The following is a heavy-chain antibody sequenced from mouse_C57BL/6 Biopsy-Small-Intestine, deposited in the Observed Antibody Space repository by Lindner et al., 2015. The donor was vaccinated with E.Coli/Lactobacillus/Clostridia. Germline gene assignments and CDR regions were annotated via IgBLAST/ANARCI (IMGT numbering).Heavy chain of an antibody. CDR1: GYTFTNYW. CDR3: ARRDDYDDYYAMDY. CDR2: IYPGGGYT. V-gene: IGHV1-63*01. D-gene: IGHD2-4*01. Sequence: VQLQESGAELVRPGTSVKMSCKASGYTFTNYWIGWAKQRPGHGLEWIGDIYPGGGYTNYNEKFKGKATLTADKSSSTAYMQFRSLTSEDSAIYYCARRDDYDDYYAMDYWGQGTSVTVSS. J-gene: IGHJ4*01.